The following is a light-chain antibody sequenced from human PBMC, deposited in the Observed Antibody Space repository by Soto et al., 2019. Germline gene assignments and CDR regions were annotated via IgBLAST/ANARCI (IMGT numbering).Light chain of an antibody. CDR1: TSYLGSYNL. J-gene: IGLJ1*01. Sequence: QSALTQPASVSGSPGQSLTIPCTGTTSYLGSYNLVSWFQQHPGKVPKVMIYEGTKRPSGVSDRFSGSKSDNTASLTISGLQAEDEGDYYCCSYAGDYMFVFGTGTKLTVL. V-gene: IGLV2-23*01. CDR2: EGT. CDR3: CSYAGDYMFV.